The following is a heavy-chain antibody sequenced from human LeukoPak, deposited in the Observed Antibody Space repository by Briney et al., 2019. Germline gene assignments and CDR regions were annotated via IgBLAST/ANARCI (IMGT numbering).Heavy chain of an antibody. V-gene: IGHV1-69*05. CDR2: IIPIFGTA. CDR1: GGSFSSYA. D-gene: IGHD2-2*01. Sequence: GASVKVSCKASGGSFSSYAISWVRQAPGQGREWMGRIIPIFGTANYEQKFQGRVTMSTDESTNTAYMELSSLRSEDTAVYYCARDLTADIVVVPAAMTGVNAFDIWGQGTMVTVSS. J-gene: IGHJ3*02. CDR3: ARDLTADIVVVPAAMTGVNAFDI.